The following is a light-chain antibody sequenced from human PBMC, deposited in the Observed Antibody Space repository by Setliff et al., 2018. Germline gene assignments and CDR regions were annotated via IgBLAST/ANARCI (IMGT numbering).Light chain of an antibody. CDR1: NNDVGAYNY. CDR3: SSYAGSNNLV. CDR2: EVS. V-gene: IGLV2-8*01. J-gene: IGLJ2*01. Sequence: QSALTQPASVSGSPGQSVTISCTGTNNDVGAYNYVSWYQQHPGKAPKFMIYEVSKRPSGVPDRFSGSKSGNTASLTVSGLQAEDEADYYCSSYAGSNNLVFGGGTKVTVL.